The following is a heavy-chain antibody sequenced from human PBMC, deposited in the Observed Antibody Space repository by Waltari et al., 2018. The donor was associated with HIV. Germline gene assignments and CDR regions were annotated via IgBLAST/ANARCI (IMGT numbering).Heavy chain of an antibody. Sequence: QVQLQESGPGLVKPSQTLSLTCTVSGASISSVGYYWSWIRQHPGEGLEWIGYIYYSGSTYYKPSLKSRVTISVDTSKNQFSLKVATVTAAYTAVYYCARRRDYDNSGHYYYFDYWGQGALVTVSS. J-gene: IGHJ4*02. CDR2: IYYSGST. CDR1: GASISSVGYY. CDR3: ARRRDYDNSGHYYYFDY. D-gene: IGHD3-22*01. V-gene: IGHV4-31*03.